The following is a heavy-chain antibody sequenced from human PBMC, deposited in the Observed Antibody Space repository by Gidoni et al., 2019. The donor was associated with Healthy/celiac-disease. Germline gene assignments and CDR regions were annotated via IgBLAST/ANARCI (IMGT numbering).Heavy chain of an antibody. J-gene: IGHJ6*02. CDR1: GGSFSGYY. V-gene: IGHV4-34*01. Sequence: QVQLQQWGAGLLKPSETLSLTCAVYGGSFSGYYWSWIRQPPGKGLEWIGEINHSGSTNYNPSLKSRVTISVDTSKNQFSLKLSSVTAADTAVYYCARVGLRFGELLLLYYYYGMDVWGQGTTVTVSS. CDR3: ARVGLRFGELLLLYYYYGMDV. D-gene: IGHD3-10*01. CDR2: INHSGST.